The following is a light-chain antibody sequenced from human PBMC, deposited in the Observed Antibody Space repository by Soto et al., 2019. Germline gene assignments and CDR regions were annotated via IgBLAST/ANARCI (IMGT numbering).Light chain of an antibody. J-gene: IGKJ1*01. V-gene: IGKV3-20*01. CDR1: QSLSSGY. Sequence: EIVLTQSPGTLSLSPGERATLSCRASQSLSSGYLAWYQQKPGQAPRILIYAASSRATGIPDRFSGSGSGTDFSLTINRLEPEDSAVYYCQQYDTSHRTFGQGTKVDI. CDR3: QQYDTSHRT. CDR2: AAS.